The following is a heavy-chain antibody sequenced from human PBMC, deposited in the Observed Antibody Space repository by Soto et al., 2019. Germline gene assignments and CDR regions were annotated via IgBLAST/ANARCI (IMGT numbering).Heavy chain of an antibody. J-gene: IGHJ4*02. V-gene: IGHV1-18*01. CDR3: ARSIVVVTALDY. CDR1: GYTFTGYG. Sequence: ASVKVSCKASGYTFTGYGISWVRQAPGQGLEWMGWISAYNGNTNYSQKFQGRVTITRDTSASTAYMELSSLRSEDTAVYYCARSIVVVTALDYWGQGTLVTVSS. D-gene: IGHD2-21*02. CDR2: ISAYNGNT.